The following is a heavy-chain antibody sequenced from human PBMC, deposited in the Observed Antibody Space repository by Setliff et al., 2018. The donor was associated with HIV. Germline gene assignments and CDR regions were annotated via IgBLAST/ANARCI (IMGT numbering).Heavy chain of an antibody. D-gene: IGHD6-13*01. CDR1: GGSISSSSYY. Sequence: PSETLSLTCTVSGGSISSSSYYWGWIRQPPGKGLEWIGSIFYTGSTYYNPSLKSRVTISVDTSKNQVSLKVNSVTAADTAVYYCARGARLLAGYSDRWDYYYMADWGKGTTVTV. CDR2: IFYTGST. CDR3: ARGARLLAGYSDRWDYYYMAD. V-gene: IGHV4-39*01. J-gene: IGHJ6*03.